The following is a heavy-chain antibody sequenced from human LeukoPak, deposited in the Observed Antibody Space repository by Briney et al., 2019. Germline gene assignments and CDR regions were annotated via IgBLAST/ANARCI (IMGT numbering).Heavy chain of an antibody. J-gene: IGHJ4*02. CDR1: GYTFTSYY. Sequence: ASVKVSCKASGYTFTSYYMHWVRQAPGQGLEWMGIINPSGGSTSYAQKFQGRVTMTRDTSTRTVYMEPSSLRSEDTAVYYCASDAGTTRRLDYWGQGTLVTVSS. D-gene: IGHD1-7*01. CDR3: ASDAGTTRRLDY. CDR2: INPSGGST. V-gene: IGHV1-46*03.